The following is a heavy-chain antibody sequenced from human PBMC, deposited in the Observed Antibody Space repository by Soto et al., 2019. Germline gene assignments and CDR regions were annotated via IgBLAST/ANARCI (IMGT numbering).Heavy chain of an antibody. CDR1: GFTFSNAW. Sequence: GGSLRLSCAASGFTFSNAWINWVRQAPGKGLEWVGRIKSKTDGGTTDFAAPVKGRFAISRDDSKNMVYLQMNSLRAEDTAVYYCAKDREQWLVGWFDPWGQGTLVTVSS. V-gene: IGHV3-15*07. CDR3: AKDREQWLVGWFDP. J-gene: IGHJ5*02. D-gene: IGHD6-19*01. CDR2: IKSKTDGGTT.